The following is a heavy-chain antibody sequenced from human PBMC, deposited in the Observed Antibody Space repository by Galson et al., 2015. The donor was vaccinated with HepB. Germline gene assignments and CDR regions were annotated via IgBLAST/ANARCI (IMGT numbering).Heavy chain of an antibody. CDR2: ISSSGSTI. V-gene: IGHV3-48*04. CDR1: GFTFSSYS. CDR3: ARGSFDWLLPVGFDY. D-gene: IGHD3-9*01. Sequence: SLRLSCAASGFTFSSYSMNWVRQAPGKGLEWISHISSSGSTICYADSVKGRFTISRDNAKNSLYLQMNSLRAEDTAVYYCARGSFDWLLPVGFDYWGQGTLVTVSS. J-gene: IGHJ4*02.